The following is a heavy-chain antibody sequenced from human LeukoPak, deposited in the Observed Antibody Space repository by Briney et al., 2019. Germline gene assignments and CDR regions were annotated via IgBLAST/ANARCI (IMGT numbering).Heavy chain of an antibody. CDR3: AKEGVPSLYFFDH. J-gene: IGHJ4*02. D-gene: IGHD2-2*01. CDR1: GFTFSSYA. CDR2: ISGSGGST. Sequence: GGSLRLSCAASGFTFSSYAMSWVRQAPGKGLEWVSVISGSGGSTYYADSVKGRFTISRDNSRNTLYLQMNSLRAEDTAVYYCAKEGVPSLYFFDHWGQGTLVTVSS. V-gene: IGHV3-23*01.